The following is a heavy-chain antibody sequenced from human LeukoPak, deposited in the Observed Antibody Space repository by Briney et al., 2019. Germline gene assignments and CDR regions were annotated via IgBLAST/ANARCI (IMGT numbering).Heavy chain of an antibody. J-gene: IGHJ4*02. D-gene: IGHD2-15*01. CDR2: IYYSGST. Sequence: SETLSLTCTVSGGSISSSSYYWGWIRQPPGKGLEWIGSIYYSGSTNYNPSLKSRVTISVDTSKNQFSLKLSSVTAADTAVYYCARGLVVVAATKLDYWGQGTLVTVSS. CDR1: GGSISSSSYY. V-gene: IGHV4-39*07. CDR3: ARGLVVVAATKLDY.